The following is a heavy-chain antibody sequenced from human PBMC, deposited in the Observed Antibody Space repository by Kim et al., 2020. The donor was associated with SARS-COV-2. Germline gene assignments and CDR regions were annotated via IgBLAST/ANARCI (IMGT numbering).Heavy chain of an antibody. Sequence: SVKVSCKASGGTFSSYAISWVRQAPGQGLEWMGGIIPIFGTANYAQKFQGRVTITADESTSTAYMELSSLRSEETAVYYCARGFYDYDILTGYFYWGQGPLVNVSP. CDR1: GGTFSSYA. V-gene: IGHV1-69*13. CDR2: IIPIFGTA. J-gene: IGHJ4*02. D-gene: IGHD3-9*01. CDR3: ARGFYDYDILTGYFY.